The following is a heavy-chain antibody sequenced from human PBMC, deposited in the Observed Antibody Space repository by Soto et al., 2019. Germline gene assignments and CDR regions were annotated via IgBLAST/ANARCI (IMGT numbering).Heavy chain of an antibody. V-gene: IGHV3-66*01. CDR3: ARDILGGSYDFSH. CDR2: ISSDDNT. CDR1: GFIVNNIF. D-gene: IGHD3-3*01. Sequence: EVQLMESGGGLVQPGGSLRLSCAASGFIVNNIFMTSVRQAPGKGLEWLSTISSDDNTYYADSVKGRFTISRDSSKNTLYLQMNSLRAEDTAVYHCARDILGGSYDFSHGGQGTLVTVSS. J-gene: IGHJ1*01.